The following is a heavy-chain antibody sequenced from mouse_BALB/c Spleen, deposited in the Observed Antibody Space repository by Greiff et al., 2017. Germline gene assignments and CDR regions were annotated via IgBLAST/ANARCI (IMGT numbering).Heavy chain of an antibody. V-gene: IGHV2-2*02. J-gene: IGHJ2*01. CDR1: GFSLTSYG. Sequence: VKLMESGPGLVQPSQSLSITCTVSGFSLTSYGVHWVRQSPGKGLEWLGVIWSGGSTDYNAAFISRLSISKDNSKSQVFFKMNSLQANDTAIYYCASLERFFDYWGQGTTLTVSS. CDR3: ASLERFFDY. CDR2: IWSGGST.